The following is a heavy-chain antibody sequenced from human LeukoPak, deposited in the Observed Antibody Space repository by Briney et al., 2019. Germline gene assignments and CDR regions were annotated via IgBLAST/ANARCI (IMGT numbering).Heavy chain of an antibody. Sequence: SETLSLTCTVSGGSISSSSYYWGWIRQPPGKGLEWIGSIYYSGSTYYNPSLKSRVTISVDTSKNQFSLKLSSVTAADTAVYYCARDIRRYYDILTGYSDYYYGMDVWGQGTTVTVSS. D-gene: IGHD3-9*01. J-gene: IGHJ6*02. CDR2: IYYSGST. V-gene: IGHV4-39*07. CDR1: GGSISSSSYY. CDR3: ARDIRRYYDILTGYSDYYYGMDV.